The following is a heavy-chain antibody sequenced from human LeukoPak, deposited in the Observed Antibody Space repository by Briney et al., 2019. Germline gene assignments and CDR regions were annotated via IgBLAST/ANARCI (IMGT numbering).Heavy chain of an antibody. CDR1: GFTFSTYG. V-gene: IGHV3-30*02. D-gene: IGHD6-19*01. J-gene: IGHJ4*02. CDR3: AKDNRGWAFDY. CDR2: IRFDGSGK. Sequence: TGGSLRLSCAASGFTFSTYGMHWVRQAPGKGLEWVAFIRFDGSGKYYADSVKGRFTISRDHSKNTLYLQIDSLRTEDTAVYYCAKDNRGWAFDYWGQGTLVTVSS.